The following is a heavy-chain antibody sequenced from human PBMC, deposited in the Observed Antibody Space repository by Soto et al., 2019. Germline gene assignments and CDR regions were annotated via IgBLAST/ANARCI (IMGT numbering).Heavy chain of an antibody. CDR2: IYYSGSA. Sequence: SETLSLTCTVSGGSISTYYWSWIRQPPGKGLEWIGYIYYSGSASYNPSLKSRDTISLDTSKNQFSLRLSSVTAADTALYYCARGGHCTNGVCSALDYWGQGTLVTVSS. CDR3: ARGGHCTNGVCSALDY. V-gene: IGHV4-59*08. CDR1: GGSISTYY. J-gene: IGHJ4*02. D-gene: IGHD2-8*01.